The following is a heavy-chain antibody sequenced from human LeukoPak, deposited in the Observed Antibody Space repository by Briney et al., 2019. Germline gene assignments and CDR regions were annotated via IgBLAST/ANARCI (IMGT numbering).Heavy chain of an antibody. D-gene: IGHD4-17*01. CDR3: ARASSTVTPFDY. V-gene: IGHV3-21*01. CDR2: ITSSSTYI. J-gene: IGHJ4*02. Sequence: GGSLRLPCVASGFTFGTYTMNWVRQAPGKGLEWVSSITSSSTYIYYVDSVKGRFTISRDNAKNSLYLQMNSLRAEDTAVYYCARASSTVTPFDYWGQGTLVTVSS. CDR1: GFTFGTYT.